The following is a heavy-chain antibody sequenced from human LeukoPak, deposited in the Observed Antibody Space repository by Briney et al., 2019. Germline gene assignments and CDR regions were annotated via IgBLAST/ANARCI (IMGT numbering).Heavy chain of an antibody. Sequence: SETLSLTCAVYGGSFSGYYWSWIRQPPGKGLEWIGEINHSGSTNYNSSLKSRVTISVDTSKNQFSLKVSSVTAADTAVYYCARDRGYCSGGSCYRWFDPWGQGTLVTVSS. CDR2: INHSGST. CDR3: ARDRGYCSGGSCYRWFDP. V-gene: IGHV4-34*01. J-gene: IGHJ5*02. CDR1: GGSFSGYY. D-gene: IGHD2-15*01.